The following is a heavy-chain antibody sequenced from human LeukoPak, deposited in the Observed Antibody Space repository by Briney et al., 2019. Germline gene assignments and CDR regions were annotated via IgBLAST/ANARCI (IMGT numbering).Heavy chain of an antibody. D-gene: IGHD5-24*01. V-gene: IGHV3-48*01. Sequence: GGSLRLSCAASGFTFSTYWMSWVRQAPGKGLEWISYIGIDSGNTNYADSVKGRFTISGDKAKNSLYLQMNSLRVEDTAVYYCARDYKYAFDNWGQGTLVTVSS. CDR1: GFTFSTYW. CDR2: IGIDSGNT. CDR3: ARDYKYAFDN. J-gene: IGHJ4*02.